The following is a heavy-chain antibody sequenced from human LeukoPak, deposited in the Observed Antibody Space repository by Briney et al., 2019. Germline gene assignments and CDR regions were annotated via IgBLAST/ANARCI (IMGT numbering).Heavy chain of an antibody. CDR1: GYSISSGYY. D-gene: IGHD5-12*01. V-gene: IGHV4-38-2*02. CDR2: IYHRGTT. CDR3: AREDDYIAWNGYSSRDY. J-gene: IGHJ4*02. Sequence: SETLSLTCAVSGYSISSGYYWGWIRQPPGKGLEWIASIYHRGTTYYKSSLEGRLSISLDTSNNQFSLKVRSVTAADTAVYYCAREDDYIAWNGYSSRDYWGQGILVTVSS.